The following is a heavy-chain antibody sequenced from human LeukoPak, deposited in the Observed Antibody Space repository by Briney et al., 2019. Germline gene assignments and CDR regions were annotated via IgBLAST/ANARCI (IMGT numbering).Heavy chain of an antibody. CDR3: ARANYYGSGKKDLDY. D-gene: IGHD3-10*01. V-gene: IGHV1-8*01. J-gene: IGHJ4*02. CDR2: MDPNSGNT. Sequence: ASVKVSCKASGYTFTTYDINWVRQATGQGLEWMGWMDPNSGNTGYAQKFQGRVTMTRNTSMSTAYMELNSLRSEDTAVYYCARANYYGSGKKDLDYWGQGTLVTVSS. CDR1: GYTFTTYD.